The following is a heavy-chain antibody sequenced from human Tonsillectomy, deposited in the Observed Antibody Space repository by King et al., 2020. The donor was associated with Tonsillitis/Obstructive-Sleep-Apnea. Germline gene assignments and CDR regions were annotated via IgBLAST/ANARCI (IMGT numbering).Heavy chain of an antibody. J-gene: IGHJ5*02. CDR1: GGSISSSSYY. D-gene: IGHD2/OR15-2a*01. CDR3: AGLRIRDNWFDP. Sequence: QLQESGPGLVKPSETLSLTCTVSGGSISSSSYYWGWIRQPPGKGLEWIGTIYYSGSTYYNPSLKSRVTISVDTSKNQFSLKLSSVTAADTAVYYCAGLRIRDNWFDPGGQGTRVTVSS. CDR2: IYYSGST. V-gene: IGHV4-39*01.